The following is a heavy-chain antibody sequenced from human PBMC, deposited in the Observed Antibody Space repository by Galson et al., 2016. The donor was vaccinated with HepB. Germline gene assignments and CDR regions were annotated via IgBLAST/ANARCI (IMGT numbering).Heavy chain of an antibody. CDR1: GFTSSSYS. D-gene: IGHD4-17*01. Sequence: SLRLSCAASGFTSSSYSMNWVRQAPGKGLEWVSSISSSSYYIYYADSVKGRFTISRDNAKNSLYLQMNSLRAQDTAVYYCARGYDYGAPKGDYWGQGTLVTVSS. CDR2: ISSSSYYI. CDR3: ARGYDYGAPKGDY. J-gene: IGHJ4*02. V-gene: IGHV3-21*01.